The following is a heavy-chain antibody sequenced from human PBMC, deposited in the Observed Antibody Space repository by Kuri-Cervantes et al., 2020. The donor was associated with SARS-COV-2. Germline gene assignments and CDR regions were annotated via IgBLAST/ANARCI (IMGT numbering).Heavy chain of an antibody. Sequence: SETLSLTCSVSGGSISSYYWSWIRQPPGKGLEWIGNIYFTGNTNYNPSLKSRVTISVDTSKNQFSLKLSSVTAADTAMYYCARHDYGDPLTYYYGMDVWGQGTTVTVSS. CDR1: GGSISSYY. V-gene: IGHV4-59*01. CDR2: IYFTGNT. J-gene: IGHJ6*02. CDR3: ARHDYGDPLTYYYGMDV. D-gene: IGHD4-17*01.